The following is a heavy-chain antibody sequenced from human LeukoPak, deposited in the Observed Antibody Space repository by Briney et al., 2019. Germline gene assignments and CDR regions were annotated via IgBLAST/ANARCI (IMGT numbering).Heavy chain of an antibody. Sequence: GGSLRLSCAASGFTFTTYAMSWVRQAPGKGLEWVSAIGGSSDFTYYAEYVKGRFTISRDNAKNSLNLQMNRRRDEDTAVYYCVTRYSPQDLDYWGQGTLVTVSS. J-gene: IGHJ4*02. D-gene: IGHD2-2*02. CDR2: IGGSSDFT. CDR1: GFTFTTYA. V-gene: IGHV3-23*01. CDR3: VTRYSPQDLDY.